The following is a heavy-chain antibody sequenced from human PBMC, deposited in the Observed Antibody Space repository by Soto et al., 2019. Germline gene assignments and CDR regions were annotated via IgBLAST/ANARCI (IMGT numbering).Heavy chain of an antibody. J-gene: IGHJ4*02. V-gene: IGHV3-74*01. CDR1: GFSFSTYW. CDR2: INMDGTTI. Sequence: WGFLRHPCRPSGFSFSTYWMHRVRQAPGEGLAWVSRINMDGTTINYADSVKGRFTISRDNAKSTLYLQMNSLRDDVTAVDYCARAGSYRFDYWGMGTLVTVSS. D-gene: IGHD3-16*02. CDR3: ARAGSYRFDY.